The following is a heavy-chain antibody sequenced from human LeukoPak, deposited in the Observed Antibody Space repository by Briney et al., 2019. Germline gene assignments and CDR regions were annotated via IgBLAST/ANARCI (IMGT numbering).Heavy chain of an antibody. CDR2: IYSGGST. CDR3: AKDRWLGGSGSYFFDY. Sequence: GGSLRLSCAASGFTVSSNYMSWVRQAPGKGLEWVSVIYSGGSTYYADSVKGRFTISRDNSKNTLYLQMNSLRAEDTAVYYCAKDRWLGGSGSYFFDYWGQGTLVTVSS. J-gene: IGHJ4*02. CDR1: GFTVSSNY. V-gene: IGHV3-53*05. D-gene: IGHD3-10*01.